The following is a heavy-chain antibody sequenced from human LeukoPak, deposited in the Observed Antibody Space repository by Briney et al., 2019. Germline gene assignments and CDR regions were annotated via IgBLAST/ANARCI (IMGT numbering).Heavy chain of an antibody. V-gene: IGHV4-34*01. Sequence: SETLSLTCAVYGGSFSGYYWSWIRQPPGKGLEWIGEINRSGGTNYNPSLKSRVTISVDTSINQFSLKLSPVTAADTAVYYCARGLGNYYYYGMDVWGQGTTVTVSS. CDR1: GGSFSGYY. J-gene: IGHJ6*02. D-gene: IGHD7-27*01. CDR3: ARGLGNYYYYGMDV. CDR2: INRSGGT.